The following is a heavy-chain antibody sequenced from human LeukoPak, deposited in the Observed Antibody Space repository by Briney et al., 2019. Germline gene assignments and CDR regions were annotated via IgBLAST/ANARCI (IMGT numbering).Heavy chain of an antibody. CDR1: GFTFSSYA. Sequence: PGRSLRLSCAVSGFTFSSYAMHWVREAPGKGLEWVAVISYDGSNKYYADSVKGRFTISRDNSKNTLYLQMNSLRAEDTAVYYCARDLAAAEPSHAFDIWGQGTMVTVSS. J-gene: IGHJ3*02. V-gene: IGHV3-30*04. CDR2: ISYDGSNK. CDR3: ARDLAAAEPSHAFDI. D-gene: IGHD6-13*01.